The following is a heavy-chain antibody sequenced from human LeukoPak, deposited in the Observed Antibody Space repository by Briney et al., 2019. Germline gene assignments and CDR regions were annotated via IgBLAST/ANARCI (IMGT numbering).Heavy chain of an antibody. J-gene: IGHJ4*02. CDR1: GFTFRDYY. D-gene: IGHD6-19*01. V-gene: IGHV4-59*01. CDR2: IYYSGST. Sequence: PGGSLRLSCLASGFTFRDYYMTWIRQPPGKGLEWIGYIYYSGSTNYNPSLKSRVTISVDTSKNQFSLKLSSVTAADTAVYYCARSTSGWLVDYWGQGTLVTVSS. CDR3: ARSTSGWLVDY.